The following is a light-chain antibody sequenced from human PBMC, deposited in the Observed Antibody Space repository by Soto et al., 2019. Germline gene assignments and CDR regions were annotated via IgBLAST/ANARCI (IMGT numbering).Light chain of an antibody. CDR1: QTVLAN. CDR2: GEA. J-gene: IGKJ2*01. CDR3: QQSNNWPYT. Sequence: EIVMTHSPATLSVSPGDRAPLSCRASQTVLANLAWYQQKPGQAPSLLIYGEATRATGIPARFSGSGSGTEITLTIDSLQSEDFALYFCQQSNNWPYTFGQGTKLEIK. V-gene: IGKV3-15*01.